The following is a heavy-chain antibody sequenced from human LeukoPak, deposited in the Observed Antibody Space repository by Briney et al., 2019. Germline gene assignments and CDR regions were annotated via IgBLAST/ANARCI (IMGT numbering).Heavy chain of an antibody. CDR1: GFTFSSYW. D-gene: IGHD3-9*01. CDR2: IKQDGGEK. V-gene: IGHV3-7*01. J-gene: IGHJ4*02. CDR3: ASLYYDILTGYIDY. Sequence: GGSLRLSCAASGFTFSSYWMSWVRQAPGKGLEWVANIKQDGGEKYYVDSVKGRFTISRDNAKNSLYPQMNSLRAEDTAVYYCASLYYDILTGYIDYWGQGTLVTVSS.